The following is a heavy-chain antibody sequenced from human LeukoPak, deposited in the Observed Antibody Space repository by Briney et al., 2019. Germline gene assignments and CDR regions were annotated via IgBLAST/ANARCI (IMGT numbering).Heavy chain of an antibody. CDR3: ARDGYYYDSSGVLGY. Sequence: PGGSLRLSCAASGFTVSSNYMSWVRQAPGKGLEWVSVIYSGGSTYYADSVKGRFTISRDNSKNTLYLQMNSLRAEDTAVYYCARDGYYYDSSGVLGYWGQGTLVTVSS. CDR2: IYSGGST. CDR1: GFTVSSNY. V-gene: IGHV3-53*01. D-gene: IGHD3-22*01. J-gene: IGHJ4*02.